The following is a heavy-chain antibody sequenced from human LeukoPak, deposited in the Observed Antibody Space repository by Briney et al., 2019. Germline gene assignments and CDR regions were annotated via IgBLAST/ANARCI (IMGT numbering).Heavy chain of an antibody. CDR3: ARDSVEVAGNHGL. CDR2: IYRGGST. D-gene: IGHD6-19*01. J-gene: IGHJ4*02. V-gene: IGHV3-66*02. Sequence: QPGGSLRLSCAASGFTVSSNYMSWVRQAPGKGLEWVSVIYRGGSTYYAAAVKGRFTISRDNSKNTLYLQMNSLRAEDTAMYYCARDSVEVAGNHGLWGQGTLVTVSS. CDR1: GFTVSSNY.